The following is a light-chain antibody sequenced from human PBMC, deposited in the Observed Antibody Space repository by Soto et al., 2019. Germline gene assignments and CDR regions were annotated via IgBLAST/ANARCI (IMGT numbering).Light chain of an antibody. CDR1: QSVTSN. Sequence: EIVLTQSPGTLSLSPGERATLSCTASQSVTSNLARYQQRPGQAHRLIIYAASTRATGIPATFSGSGSGTEFTLTISSLQSEDFAVYYCQHYNNWPPITXGGGTKVDIK. CDR2: AAS. J-gene: IGKJ4*01. V-gene: IGKV3-15*01. CDR3: QHYNNWPPIT.